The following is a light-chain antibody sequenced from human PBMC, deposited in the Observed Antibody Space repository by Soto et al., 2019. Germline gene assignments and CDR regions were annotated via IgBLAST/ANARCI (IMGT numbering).Light chain of an antibody. CDR2: GAS. CDR3: QQYGSSGT. Sequence: EIVLTQSPATVSLSPGERATLSRRASQSVSSSYLAWYQQKPGQAPRLLIHGASSRATGIPDRISGSGSGTDFTLTISRLEPEDFAVYYCQQYGSSGTFGQGTKVAIK. J-gene: IGKJ1*01. CDR1: QSVSSSY. V-gene: IGKV3-20*01.